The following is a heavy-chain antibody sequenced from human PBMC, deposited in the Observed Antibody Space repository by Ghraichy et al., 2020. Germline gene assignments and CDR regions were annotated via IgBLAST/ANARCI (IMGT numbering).Heavy chain of an antibody. CDR2: ISGSGAST. V-gene: IGHV3-23*01. Sequence: GALRLSCAASGFSFANYAMTWVRQAPGKGLEWVSTISGSGASTYYADSVKGRFTISRDNSKNTLYVQMNSLRAEDSAVYYCAKDSSYCSGDSCPSGADHWGQGVLVTVSA. CDR1: GFSFANYA. J-gene: IGHJ4*02. CDR3: AKDSSYCSGDSCPSGADH. D-gene: IGHD2-15*01.